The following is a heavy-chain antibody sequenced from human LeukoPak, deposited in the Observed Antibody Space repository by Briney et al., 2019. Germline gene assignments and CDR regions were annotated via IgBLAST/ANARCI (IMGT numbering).Heavy chain of an antibody. CDR1: GGSISSSGYY. Sequence: SETLSLTCTVSGGSISSSGYYWGWIRQPPGKGLEWIGTIYYSGNTQYNPSLKGRVTISVDTSKNQFSLKLSSVTAADTAVYYCATSPQYGGYLGQGTLVTVSS. CDR2: IYYSGNT. D-gene: IGHD4-23*01. V-gene: IGHV4-39*01. J-gene: IGHJ4*02. CDR3: ATSPQYGGY.